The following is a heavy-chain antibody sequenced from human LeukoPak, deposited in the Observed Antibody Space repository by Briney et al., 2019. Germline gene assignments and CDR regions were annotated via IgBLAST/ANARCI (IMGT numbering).Heavy chain of an antibody. CDR2: IGNSGHST. J-gene: IGHJ3*02. CDR3: AKDFSSGYLGDGFDI. D-gene: IGHD3-22*01. V-gene: IGHV3-23*01. Sequence: PGGSLRLSCAASGFTFSDYAMSWVRQATGKGLEWVSGIGNSGHSTYYADSVKGRLTISRDNSRNTLYLQMNSLRVEDTALFYCAKDFSSGYLGDGFDIWGQGTMVTVSA. CDR1: GFTFSDYA.